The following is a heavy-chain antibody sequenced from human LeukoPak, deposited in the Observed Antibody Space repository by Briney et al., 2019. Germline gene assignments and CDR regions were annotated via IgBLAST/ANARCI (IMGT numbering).Heavy chain of an antibody. CDR3: ASTLIVVVPAVAFDY. J-gene: IGHJ4*02. Sequence: PGGSLRLSCAASGFSVSSYSMNWVRQAPGKGLEWVSSISSSSSYIYYADSVKGRFTISRDNAKNSLYLQMNSLRAEDTAVYYCASTLIVVVPAVAFDYWGQGTLVTVSS. D-gene: IGHD2-2*01. CDR2: ISSSSSYI. V-gene: IGHV3-21*04. CDR1: GFSVSSYS.